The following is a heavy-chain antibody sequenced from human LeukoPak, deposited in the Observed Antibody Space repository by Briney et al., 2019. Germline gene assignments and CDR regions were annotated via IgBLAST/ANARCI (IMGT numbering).Heavy chain of an antibody. CDR3: AKDRPNYYDSSGHYYRRNGDY. V-gene: IGHV3-23*01. J-gene: IGHJ4*02. D-gene: IGHD3-22*01. CDR2: ITSSGTGT. Sequence: GGSLRLSCAASGLTFNIYAMSWVRQAPGKGLEWVSSITSSGTGTFYADSVKGRFTISRDNSESTLYLQMNSLRAEDTAVYYCAKDRPNYYDSSGHYYRRNGDYWGQGTLVTVSS. CDR1: GLTFNIYA.